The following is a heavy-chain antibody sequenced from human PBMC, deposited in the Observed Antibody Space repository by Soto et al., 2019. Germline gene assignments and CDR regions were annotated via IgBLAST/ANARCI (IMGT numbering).Heavy chain of an antibody. CDR2: TYYRSKWYY. CDR1: GDSVSSNSAG. CDR3: ARGEQYSGRIFDY. Sequence: SQTPSLTCAITGDSVSSNSAGWSWVRQSPSRGLEWLGRTYYRSKWYYEYAVSVRGRITINPDTSKNQYSLQLNSVTPEDTAVYFCARGEQYSGRIFDYWGQGTLVTV. V-gene: IGHV6-1*01. J-gene: IGHJ4*01. D-gene: IGHD1-26*01.